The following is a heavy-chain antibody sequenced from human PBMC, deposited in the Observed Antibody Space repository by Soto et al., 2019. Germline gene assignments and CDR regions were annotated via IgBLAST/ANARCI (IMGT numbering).Heavy chain of an antibody. CDR3: TTGSSTSCRGCYYYYGMDV. V-gene: IGHV3-15*01. J-gene: IGHJ6*02. CDR2: IKSKTDGGTT. Sequence: PGGALRLSCAASGFTFSNAWMIWVGQAPGKGLEWVGRIKSKTDGGTTDYAAPVKGRFTISRDDSKNTLYLQMNSLKTEDTAVYYCTTGSSTSCRGCYYYYGMDVWGQGTTVTVSS. D-gene: IGHD2-2*01. CDR1: GFTFSNAW.